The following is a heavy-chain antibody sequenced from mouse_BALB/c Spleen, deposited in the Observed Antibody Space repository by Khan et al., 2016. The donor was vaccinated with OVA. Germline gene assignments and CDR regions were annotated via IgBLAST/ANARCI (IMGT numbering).Heavy chain of an antibody. CDR2: ISPGSGDT. J-gene: IGHJ3*01. CDR1: GYTFTDFY. Sequence: QVQLKQSGAELARPGASVKLSCKASGYTFTDFYINWVKQRTGQGLEWIGEISPGSGDTXYNERFKDKATLTADKSSNTAYMQLSSLTSEASAVYFCARRNYFGYTFAYWGQGTLVTVSA. V-gene: IGHV1-77*01. CDR3: ARRNYFGYTFAY. D-gene: IGHD1-2*01.